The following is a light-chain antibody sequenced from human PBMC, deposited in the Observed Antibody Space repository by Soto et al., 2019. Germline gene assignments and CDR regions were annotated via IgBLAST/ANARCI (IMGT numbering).Light chain of an antibody. V-gene: IGKV1-12*01. CDR1: QGLSSY. Sequence: DIQMTQSPSSLSASVGDRVTITCRASQGLSSYLAWYQQKPGKAPKLLIYTASNLQSGVPSRFSGSGSGTHFTLTISSLQPEDFGTYYCQQTDSFPITFGQGTRLEIK. J-gene: IGKJ5*01. CDR3: QQTDSFPIT. CDR2: TAS.